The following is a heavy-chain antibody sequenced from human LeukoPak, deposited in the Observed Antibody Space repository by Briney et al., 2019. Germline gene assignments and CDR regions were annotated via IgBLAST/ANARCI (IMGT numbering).Heavy chain of an antibody. J-gene: IGHJ4*02. Sequence: GGSLRLSCAASGFTVSSNYMSWVRQAPGKGLEWVSVIYSGGSTYYADSVKGRFTISRDNSKNTLYLQMNSLRAEDTAVYYCARDSDYGDYDYWGQGTLVTVSS. D-gene: IGHD4-17*01. CDR3: ARDSDYGDYDY. CDR2: IYSGGST. V-gene: IGHV3-53*01. CDR1: GFTVSSNY.